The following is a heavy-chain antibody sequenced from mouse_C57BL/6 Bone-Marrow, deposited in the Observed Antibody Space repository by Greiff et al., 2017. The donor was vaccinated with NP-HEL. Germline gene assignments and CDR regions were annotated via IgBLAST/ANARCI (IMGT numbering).Heavy chain of an antibody. Sequence: EVKVVESGGDLVKPGGSLKLSCAASGFTFSSYGMSWVRQTPDKRLEWVATISSGGSYTYYPDSVKGRFTISRDNAKNTLYLQMSSLKSEDTAMYYCARHRGNWDFDYWCQGTTLTVSS. CDR1: GFTFSSYG. CDR2: ISSGGSYT. J-gene: IGHJ2*01. CDR3: ARHRGNWDFDY. D-gene: IGHD4-1*01. V-gene: IGHV5-6*01.